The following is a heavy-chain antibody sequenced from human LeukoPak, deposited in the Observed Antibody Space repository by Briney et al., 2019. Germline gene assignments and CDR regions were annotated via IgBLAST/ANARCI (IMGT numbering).Heavy chain of an antibody. J-gene: IGHJ4*02. CDR2: ISPNNGGT. D-gene: IGHD3-3*01. CDR3: ARGIPSFTLFGVVIY. V-gene: IGHV1-2*02. CDR1: GYNLPGYD. Sequence: ASVKVSCKTSGYNLPGYDIHWVRQAPGHEPEWMGLISPNNGGTEYAQRFQGRVTMTRDTSISTAFMELSGLRSDDTAVYYCARGIPSFTLFGVVIYWGQGTAVTVSS.